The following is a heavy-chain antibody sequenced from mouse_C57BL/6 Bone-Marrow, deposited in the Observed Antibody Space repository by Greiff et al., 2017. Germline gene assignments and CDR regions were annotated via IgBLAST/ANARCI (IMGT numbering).Heavy chain of an antibody. CDR3: AELGPYYFDY. V-gene: IGHV1-66*01. CDR2: IYPGSGNT. D-gene: IGHD4-1*01. J-gene: IGHJ2*01. Sequence: VQLQQSGPELVKPGASVKISCKASGYSFTSYYIHWVKQRPGQGLEWIGWIYPGSGNTKYNEKFKGKATLTADTSSSTAYMQLSSLTSEDSAVYYCAELGPYYFDYWGQGTTLTDSS. CDR1: GYSFTSYY.